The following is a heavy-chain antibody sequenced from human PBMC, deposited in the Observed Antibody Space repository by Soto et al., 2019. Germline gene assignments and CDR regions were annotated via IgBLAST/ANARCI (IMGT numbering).Heavy chain of an antibody. J-gene: IGHJ4*02. CDR1: GGSISTYY. CDR2: IHYSGSP. Sequence: QVQLQESGPGLVKPLETLSLTCTVSGGSISTYYWSWIRQPPGKGLEWIGYIHYSGSPSYNPPLNSRVTISVDTSKNQFSLKLSSVTAADTAVYYCAREYSSFEYWGQGILVSVSS. CDR3: AREYSSFEY. V-gene: IGHV4-59*01. D-gene: IGHD6-19*01.